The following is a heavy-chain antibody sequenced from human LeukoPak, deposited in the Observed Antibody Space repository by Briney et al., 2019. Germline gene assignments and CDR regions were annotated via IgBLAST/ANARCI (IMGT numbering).Heavy chain of an antibody. D-gene: IGHD6-19*01. CDR2: IYYSGST. Sequence: SETLSLTCTVSGGAISSTSYYWGWIRQPPGKGLEWIGNIYYSGSTYYNPSLKSRVTMSVDTSKNQFSLKLRSVTAADTAVHYCARGSYPGWYNGEFDYWGQGTLVIVSS. CDR3: ARGSYPGWYNGEFDY. J-gene: IGHJ4*02. CDR1: GGAISSTSYY. V-gene: IGHV4-39*07.